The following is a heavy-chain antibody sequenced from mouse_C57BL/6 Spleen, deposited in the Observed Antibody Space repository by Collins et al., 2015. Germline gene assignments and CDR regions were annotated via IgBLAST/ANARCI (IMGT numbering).Heavy chain of an antibody. V-gene: IGHV9-3*01. CDR3: AGLLSFAY. D-gene: IGHD2-1*01. Sequence: QIQLVQSGPELKKPGETVKISCKASGYTFTTYGMSWVKQAPGKGLKWMGWINTYSGVPTYADDFKGRFAFSLETSASTAYLQINNLKNEDTATYFCAGLLSFAYWGQGTLVTVSA. J-gene: IGHJ3*01. CDR1: GYTFTTYG. CDR2: INTYSGVP.